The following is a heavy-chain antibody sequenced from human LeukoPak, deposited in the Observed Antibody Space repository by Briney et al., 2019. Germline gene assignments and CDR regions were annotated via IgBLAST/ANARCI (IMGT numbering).Heavy chain of an antibody. CDR3: ARDVGVVATIFRNGENWFDP. CDR1: GYTFTAYY. J-gene: IGHJ5*02. D-gene: IGHD5-12*01. Sequence: ASVKVSCKASGYTFTAYYIHWVRQAPGQGLEWMGWVNPNSGGTHSAQKFQGRVTMTRDTSISTAYMELSSLRSDDTAVYYCARDVGVVATIFRNGENWFDPWGQRTLVTVSS. V-gene: IGHV1-2*02. CDR2: VNPNSGGT.